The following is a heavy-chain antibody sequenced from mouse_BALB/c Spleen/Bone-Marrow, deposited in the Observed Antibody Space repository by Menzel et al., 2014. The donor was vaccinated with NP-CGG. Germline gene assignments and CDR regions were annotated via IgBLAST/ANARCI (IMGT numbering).Heavy chain of an antibody. CDR2: INPSNGRT. J-gene: IGHJ3*01. Sequence: VQLQQSGAELVKPGASVKLSCKASGYTFTSYWMHWVKQRPGQGLEWIGEINPSNGRTNYNEKFKSKATLTVDKSSSTAYMQLSSLTSEDSAVYYCARGDGFAWFAYWGQGTPVTVSA. D-gene: IGHD3-3*01. V-gene: IGHV1S81*02. CDR1: GYTFTSYW. CDR3: ARGDGFAWFAY.